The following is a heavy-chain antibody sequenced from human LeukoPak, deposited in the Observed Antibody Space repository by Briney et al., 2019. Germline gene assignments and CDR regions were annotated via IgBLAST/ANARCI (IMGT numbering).Heavy chain of an antibody. Sequence: ASVKVSCKASGYTFTGYYMHWVRQAPGQGLEWMGWINPNSGGTNYAQKFQGRVTMTRDTSISTAYMEVSRLRSDDTAVYYCARDGGIGWLRFLPFDYWGQGTLVTVSS. J-gene: IGHJ4*02. CDR1: GYTFTGYY. CDR2: INPNSGGT. CDR3: ARDGGIGWLRFLPFDY. V-gene: IGHV1-2*02. D-gene: IGHD5-12*01.